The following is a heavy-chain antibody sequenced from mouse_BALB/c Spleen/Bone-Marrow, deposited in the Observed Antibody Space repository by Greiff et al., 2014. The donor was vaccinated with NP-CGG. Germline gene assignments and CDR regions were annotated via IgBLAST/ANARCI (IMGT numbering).Heavy chain of an antibody. J-gene: IGHJ3*01. V-gene: IGHV1-39*01. D-gene: IGHD3-1*01. CDR1: GYSFTGYN. Sequence: VQLQQSGPELEKPGASVKISCQAPGYSFTGYNINWVKQSSGKSLEWLGNIDPYYGGTSYNQKFKAKATLTVDRSSSTAYMQLKSLTSEDSAVYYCARRGSSGYWFAYWGQGTLVTVSA. CDR3: ARRGSSGYWFAY. CDR2: IDPYYGGT.